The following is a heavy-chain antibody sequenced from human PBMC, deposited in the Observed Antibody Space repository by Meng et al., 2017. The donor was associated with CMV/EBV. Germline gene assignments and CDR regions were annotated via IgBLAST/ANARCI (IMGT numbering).Heavy chain of an antibody. V-gene: IGHV4-34*01. CDR1: GGSFSGYY. CDR2: INHSGST. D-gene: IGHD6-13*01. Sequence: QVPLPEWGVGLLRPSETLSLTGAVYGGSFSGYYWSWIRQPPGKGLEWIGEINHSGSTNYNPSLKSRVTISVDTSKNQFSLKLSSVTAADTAVYYCARGGIAAAGPFDYWGQGTLVTVSS. J-gene: IGHJ4*02. CDR3: ARGGIAAAGPFDY.